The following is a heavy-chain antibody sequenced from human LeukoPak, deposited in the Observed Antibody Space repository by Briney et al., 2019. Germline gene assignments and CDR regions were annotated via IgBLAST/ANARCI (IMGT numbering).Heavy chain of an antibody. D-gene: IGHD6-6*01. CDR2: ISSSSSYI. J-gene: IGHJ4*02. V-gene: IGHV3-21*01. Sequence: PGGSLRLSCAASGFTFSSYSMNWVRQAPGKGLEWVSSISSSSSYIYYADSVKGRFTISRDNAKNSLYLQMNSLRAEDTAVYDCAGGTCVEYSSSFDYWGQGTLVPVSS. CDR1: GFTFSSYS. CDR3: AGGTCVEYSSSFDY.